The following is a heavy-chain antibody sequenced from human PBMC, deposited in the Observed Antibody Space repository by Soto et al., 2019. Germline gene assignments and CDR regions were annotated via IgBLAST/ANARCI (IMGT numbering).Heavy chain of an antibody. CDR1: GYTFSNYG. V-gene: IGHV1-18*01. CDR3: ASDRQWESLPS. D-gene: IGHD1-26*01. J-gene: IGHJ5*02. Sequence: QVQLVQSGAEVKKPGASVKVSCEAYGYTFSNYGITWVRQAPGQGLEWMGWVSDYNRNTNYAQKFQERVTMTTDTSTSTAYMELRSRRSDDTAIYFCASDRQWESLPSWGQGTLVTVPS. CDR2: VSDYNRNT.